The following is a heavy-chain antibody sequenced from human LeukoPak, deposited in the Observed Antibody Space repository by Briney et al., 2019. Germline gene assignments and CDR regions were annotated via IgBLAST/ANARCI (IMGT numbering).Heavy chain of an antibody. V-gene: IGHV5-51*01. CDR2: IYPADSHT. D-gene: IGHD2-2*01. CDR3: ARTDCSSTDCYLFDY. J-gene: IGHJ4*02. Sequence: GESLKISCKGSGYNFISSWIAWVRQMPGKGLEWMGIIYPADSHTRYSPSFQGQVTISADKSISTAYLQWSSLEASDTAMYYCARTDCSSTDCYLFDYWGQGTVVTVSP. CDR1: GYNFISSW.